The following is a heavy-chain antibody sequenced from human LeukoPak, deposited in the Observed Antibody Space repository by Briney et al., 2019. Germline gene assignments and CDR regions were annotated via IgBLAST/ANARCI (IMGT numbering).Heavy chain of an antibody. J-gene: IGHJ6*02. V-gene: IGHV3-33*01. Sequence: GRSLRLSCAASGFTFTSYGMHWVRQAPGKGLEWVAVIWYDGSNKYYADSVKGRFTISRDNSKNTLYLQMNSLRAEDTAVYYCARQYSSSWYVYYYYGMDVWGQGTTVTVSS. CDR3: ARQYSSSWYVYYYYGMDV. D-gene: IGHD6-13*01. CDR1: GFTFTSYG. CDR2: IWYDGSNK.